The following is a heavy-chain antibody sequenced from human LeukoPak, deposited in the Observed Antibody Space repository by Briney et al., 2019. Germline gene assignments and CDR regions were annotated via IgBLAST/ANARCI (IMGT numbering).Heavy chain of an antibody. CDR1: GGSISSYY. Sequence: SETLSLTCTVSGGSISSYYWSWIRQPPGKGLEWIGYIYYSGSTNYNPSLKSRVTLSVDTSKNQFSLKLSSVTAADTAVYYCARSSLNYYDSRSWFDPWGQGTLVTVSS. D-gene: IGHD3-22*01. J-gene: IGHJ5*02. V-gene: IGHV4-59*12. CDR2: IYYSGST. CDR3: ARSSLNYYDSRSWFDP.